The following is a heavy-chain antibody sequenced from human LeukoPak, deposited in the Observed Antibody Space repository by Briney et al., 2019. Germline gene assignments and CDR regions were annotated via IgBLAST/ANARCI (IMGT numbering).Heavy chain of an antibody. Sequence: GGSLRLSCAASGFRFSGYRMSWVRQAPGKGLEWVANIREDGRDIHYADSVKGRFTISRDNAKNSLYLQMNSLRAEDTAVYYCARETRSGYYHYFDYWGQGTLVTVSS. V-gene: IGHV3-7*01. CDR2: IREDGRDI. CDR3: ARETRSGYYHYFDY. CDR1: GFRFSGYR. J-gene: IGHJ4*02. D-gene: IGHD3-3*01.